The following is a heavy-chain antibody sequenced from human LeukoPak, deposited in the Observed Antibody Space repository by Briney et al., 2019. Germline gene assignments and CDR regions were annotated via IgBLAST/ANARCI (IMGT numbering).Heavy chain of an antibody. CDR2: ISSSSSYI. D-gene: IGHD1-26*01. CDR1: GFTFSSYS. Sequence: GGSLRLSCAASGFTFSSYSMNWVRQAPGKGLEWVSSISSSSSYIYYADSVKGRFTNSRDNAKNSLYLQMNSLRAEDTAVYYCARGGWGYYFDYWGQGTLVTVSS. J-gene: IGHJ4*02. CDR3: ARGGWGYYFDY. V-gene: IGHV3-21*01.